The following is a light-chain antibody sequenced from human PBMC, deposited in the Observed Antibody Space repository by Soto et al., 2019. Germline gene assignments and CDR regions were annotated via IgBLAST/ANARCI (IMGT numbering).Light chain of an antibody. CDR3: QQYNSYPWT. Sequence: DIQMTQSPSTLSASVGDRVTITCRASQSISSWLAWYQQKPGKAPKLLIYDASSLESGVPSRFSGSGSGTEFTLTISSLQPYDFATYYCQQYNSYPWTLGQGTRVDIK. CDR2: DAS. V-gene: IGKV1-5*01. J-gene: IGKJ1*01. CDR1: QSISSW.